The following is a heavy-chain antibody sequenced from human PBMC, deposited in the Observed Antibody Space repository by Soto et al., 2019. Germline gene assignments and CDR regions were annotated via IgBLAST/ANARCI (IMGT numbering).Heavy chain of an antibody. J-gene: IGHJ6*02. CDR2: ISADNGNT. CDR1: GYTFYSHS. D-gene: IGHD5-18*01. Sequence: GASVKVSCKASGYTFYSHSISWVRQAPGQGLEWMGRISADNGNTKYAQKFRGRVTMTTDTSTSTVYMELRNLRSDDTAVYYCARCIQQDYYYGMDVWGQGPTVTVSS. CDR3: ARCIQQDYYYGMDV. V-gene: IGHV1-18*01.